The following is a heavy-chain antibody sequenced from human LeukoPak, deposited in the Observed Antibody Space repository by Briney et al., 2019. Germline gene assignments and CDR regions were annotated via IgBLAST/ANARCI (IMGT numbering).Heavy chain of an antibody. D-gene: IGHD4-11*01. CDR3: ARHSRVTSWVMDV. CDR1: GGSISSGNYS. J-gene: IGHJ6*02. CDR2: FYHSGST. Sequence: SETLSLTCAVSGGSISSGNYSWSWIRQPPGKGLEWIGYFYHSGSTYYNPSLKSRVTISVDTSKNQFSLKLSSVTAADTAVYYCARHSRVTSWVMDVWGQGTTATVSS. V-gene: IGHV4-30-2*01.